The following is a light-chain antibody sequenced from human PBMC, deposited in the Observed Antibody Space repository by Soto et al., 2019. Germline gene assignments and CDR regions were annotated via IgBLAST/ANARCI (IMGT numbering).Light chain of an antibody. Sequence: EIVLTQSPGTLSLSPGERATLSCRASQSVTKNYLAWYQQKPGQAPRLLIDDASRRATGIPDRFSGSGSGTDFTLTISRLEPEDFAVYYSQQCISLPLTFGGGTKVEIK. CDR2: DAS. V-gene: IGKV3-20*01. CDR3: QQCISLPLT. CDR1: QSVTKNY. J-gene: IGKJ4*01.